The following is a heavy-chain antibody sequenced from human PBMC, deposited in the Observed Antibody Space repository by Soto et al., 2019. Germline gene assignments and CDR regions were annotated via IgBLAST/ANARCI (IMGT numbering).Heavy chain of an antibody. J-gene: IGHJ2*01. CDR1: GGSSTNYA. CDR3: SRSLYISGWVNWYFDL. Sequence: SVKVSCKASGGSSTNYALSWVRQAPGQGLEWMGGIIPVFGTPNYSPNFQDRVTITADKSTATVYMELTSLRLEDTAMYFCSRSLYISGWVNWYFDLWGRGTLVTVSS. D-gene: IGHD6-19*01. CDR2: IIPVFGTP. V-gene: IGHV1-69*06.